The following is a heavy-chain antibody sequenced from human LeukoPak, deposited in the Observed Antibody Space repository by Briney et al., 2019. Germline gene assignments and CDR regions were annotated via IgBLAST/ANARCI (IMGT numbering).Heavy chain of an antibody. CDR2: ISAYNGNT. V-gene: IGHV1-18*01. CDR1: GYTFTSYG. D-gene: IGHD6-6*01. Sequence: ASVKVSCKASGYTFTSYGISWVRQAPGQGLEWMGWISAYNGNTNYAQKLQGRVTMTTDTSTSTAYMELRSLRSDDTAVYYCARDLIQYSSSSAFDYWGQGTLVTVSS. CDR3: ARDLIQYSSSSAFDY. J-gene: IGHJ4*02.